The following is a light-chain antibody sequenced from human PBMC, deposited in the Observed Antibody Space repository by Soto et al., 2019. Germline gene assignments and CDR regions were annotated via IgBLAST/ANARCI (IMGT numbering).Light chain of an antibody. V-gene: IGLV2-14*01. CDR3: SSYTSSSTGV. CDR2: EVS. J-gene: IGLJ3*02. Sequence: QSALTQPASVSGSPGQSIILSCTGTSSDVGGYNYVSWYQQHPGKAPKLMIYEVSNRPSGVSDRFSGSKSGNTASLTISGLQAEDEADYYCSSYTSSSTGVFGGGTQLTVL. CDR1: SSDVGGYNY.